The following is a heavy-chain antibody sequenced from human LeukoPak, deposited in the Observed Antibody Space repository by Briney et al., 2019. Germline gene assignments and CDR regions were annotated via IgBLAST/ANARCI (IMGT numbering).Heavy chain of an antibody. CDR3: ARDGNGGLSSSRSGAFDI. CDR2: IYYSGST. J-gene: IGHJ3*02. Sequence: SETLSLTCTVSGGSISSYYWSWIRQPPGKGLEWIGYIYYSGSTNYNPSLKSRVTISVDTSKNQFSLKLSSVTAADTAVYYCARDGNGGLSSSRSGAFDIWGQGTMVTVSS. V-gene: IGHV4-59*12. D-gene: IGHD6-13*01. CDR1: GGSISSYY.